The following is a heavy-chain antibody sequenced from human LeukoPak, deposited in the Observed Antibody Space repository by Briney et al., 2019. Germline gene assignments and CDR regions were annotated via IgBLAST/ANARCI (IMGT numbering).Heavy chain of an antibody. CDR2: INPNSGGT. CDR3: ARESGRLWQQLVINWFDP. V-gene: IGHV1-2*02. Sequence: ASVKVSCKASGYTFTGYYMHWVRQAPGQGLEWMGWINPNSGGTNYAQKFQGRVTMTRDTSISTAYMELSRLRSDDTAVYYCARESGRLWQQLVINWFDPWGQGTLVTVSS. D-gene: IGHD6-13*01. J-gene: IGHJ5*02. CDR1: GYTFTGYY.